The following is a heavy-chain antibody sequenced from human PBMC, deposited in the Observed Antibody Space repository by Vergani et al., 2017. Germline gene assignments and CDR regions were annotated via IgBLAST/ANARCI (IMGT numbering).Heavy chain of an antibody. CDR1: GVSITGGNY. D-gene: IGHD3/OR15-3a*01. J-gene: IGHJ4*02. Sequence: QVQLQESGPGLVKPPGTLSLTCAVSGVSITGGNYWGWVRQSPVSGLEWLGSVFHLGTLYYNPSLQSRVTISMDANNHFSLKLTSVTAADTAVYYCVRDFHSRGPFDVWGQGSLVTVAS. V-gene: IGHV4-38-2*02. CDR2: VFHLGTL. CDR3: VRDFHSRGPFDV.